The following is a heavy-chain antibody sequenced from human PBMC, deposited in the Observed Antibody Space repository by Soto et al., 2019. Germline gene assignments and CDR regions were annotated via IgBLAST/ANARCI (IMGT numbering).Heavy chain of an antibody. D-gene: IGHD2-15*01. Sequence: QLQLQESGSGLVKPLQTLSLTCAVSGDSISSGGYSWSWIRQPPGKGLEWMGYAYHRGSTYYNTSLKRRVTISLDRSKSQFSLKLSSVTAADTAVYYCASGRGYCSGGSCYSGCDSGRTELHYWGQGTLVTVSS. V-gene: IGHV4-30-2*01. J-gene: IGHJ4*02. CDR2: AYHRGST. CDR3: ASGRGYCSGGSCYSGCDSGRTELHY. CDR1: GDSISSGGYS.